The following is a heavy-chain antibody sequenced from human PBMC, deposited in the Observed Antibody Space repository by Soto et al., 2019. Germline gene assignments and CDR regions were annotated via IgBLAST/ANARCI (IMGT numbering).Heavy chain of an antibody. Sequence: NPGGSLRLSCAASGFTFSDYYMSWIRQAPGKGLEWVSYISSSGSTIYYADSVKGRFTISRDNAKNSLYLQMNSLRAEDTAVYYCARDRIQLTLADFDYWGQGTLVTVSS. J-gene: IGHJ4*02. V-gene: IGHV3-11*01. CDR3: ARDRIQLTLADFDY. D-gene: IGHD5-18*01. CDR2: ISSSGSTI. CDR1: GFTFSDYY.